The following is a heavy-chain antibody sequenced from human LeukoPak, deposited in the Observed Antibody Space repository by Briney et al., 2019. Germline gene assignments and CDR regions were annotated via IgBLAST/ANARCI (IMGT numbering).Heavy chain of an antibody. V-gene: IGHV1-18*01. D-gene: IGHD2-2*01. CDR1: GYTFANYG. CDR3: ARDPFARYCTTTNCQGF. J-gene: IGHJ4*02. Sequence: ASVKVSCKASGYTFANYGISWVRLAPGQRLEWMGWTSTYNDNTNYAQKFQDRVTMTTDTSTSTAYMELRSLRSDDTAVYYCARDPFARYCTTTNCQGFWGQGTLVTVSS. CDR2: TSTYNDNT.